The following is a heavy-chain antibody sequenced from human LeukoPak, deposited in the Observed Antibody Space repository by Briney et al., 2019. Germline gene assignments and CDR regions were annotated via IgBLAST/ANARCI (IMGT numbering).Heavy chain of an antibody. V-gene: IGHV1-24*01. CDR1: GYTLTELS. D-gene: IGHD2/OR15-2a*01. CDR3: ATTFYSGLRRGYFDY. J-gene: IGHJ4*02. Sequence: GASVKVSCKVSGYTLTELSMHWVRQAPGKGLEWMGGFDPEDGETIYAQKFQGRVTMTEDTSTDTAYMELSSLRSEDTAVYYCATTFYSGLRRGYFDYWGQGTLVTVSS. CDR2: FDPEDGET.